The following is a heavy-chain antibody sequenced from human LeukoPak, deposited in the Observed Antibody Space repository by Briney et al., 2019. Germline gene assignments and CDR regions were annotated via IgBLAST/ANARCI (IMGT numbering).Heavy chain of an antibody. V-gene: IGHV3-30*02. Sequence: GGALTLSCAASGLTFSRDEMRWGGQAPGKGVEGVGLIRDDGSKKYYADSVKGRFTISRDNSKNKQYVQMNSQRPEDTAVYYCSKNRTSNFRFLEWFPLDYWGQGTLVTVSS. CDR2: IRDDGSKK. D-gene: IGHD3-3*01. J-gene: IGHJ4*02. CDR1: GLTFSRDE. CDR3: SKNRTSNFRFLEWFPLDY.